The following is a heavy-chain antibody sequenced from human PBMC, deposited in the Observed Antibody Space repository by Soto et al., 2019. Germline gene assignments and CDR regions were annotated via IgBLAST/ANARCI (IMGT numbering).Heavy chain of an antibody. CDR2: IGTGGDT. CDR3: VRETGFTTTSDAFNI. CDR1: GFTFSGSD. J-gene: IGHJ3*02. D-gene: IGHD1-1*01. Sequence: EVQLVESGGGLVQPGGSLRLSCAASGFTFSGSDKNWVRHTRGKGLEWVSGIGTGGDTYYADSVRGRFTISREDAKGSLYLQMNSLRVEDTAVYYCVRETGFTTTSDAFNIWGQGTMVTISS. V-gene: IGHV3-13*01.